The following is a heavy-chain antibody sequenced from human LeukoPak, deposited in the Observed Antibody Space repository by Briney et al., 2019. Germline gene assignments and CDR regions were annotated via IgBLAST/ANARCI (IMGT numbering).Heavy chain of an antibody. V-gene: IGHV4-34*01. CDR2: ITHSGGS. D-gene: IGHD6-13*01. CDR1: GRSFAGYA. Sequence: SETLSLTCGVSGRSFAGYAWTWIRQPPGKGLEWTGEITHSGGSKYNPSLDRRVTMSVDASKKQFSLELSSVTAADTAVYYCAGSSWYYYYYYMDVWGKGTTVTVSS. J-gene: IGHJ6*03. CDR3: AGSSWYYYYYYMDV.